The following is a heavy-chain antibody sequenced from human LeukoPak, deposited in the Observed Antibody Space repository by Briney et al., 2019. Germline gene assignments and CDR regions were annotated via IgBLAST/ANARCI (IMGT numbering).Heavy chain of an antibody. J-gene: IGHJ4*02. CDR3: AGLRFLEWPFIDY. V-gene: IGHV4-39*01. CDR1: GGSISSSSYY. D-gene: IGHD3-3*01. CDR2: IYYSGST. Sequence: SETLSLTCAVSGGSISSSSYYWGWIRQPPGKGLEWIGSIYYSGSTYYNPSLKSRVTISVDTSKNQFSLKLSSVTAADTAVYYCAGLRFLEWPFIDYWGQGTLVTVSS.